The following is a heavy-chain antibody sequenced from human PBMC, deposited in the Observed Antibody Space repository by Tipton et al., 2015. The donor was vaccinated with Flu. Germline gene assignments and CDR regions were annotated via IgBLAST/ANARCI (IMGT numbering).Heavy chain of an antibody. D-gene: IGHD2-2*01. CDR1: GFTFSSYA. CDR3: AKDSIIVPAAMTEYFQH. Sequence: SLRLSCAASGFTFSSYAMSWVRQAPGKGLEWVSAISGSGGSTYYADSVKGRFTISRDNSKNTLYLQMNSLRAEDTAVYYCAKDSIIVPAAMTEYFQHWGQGTLVTVSS. V-gene: IGHV3-23*01. J-gene: IGHJ1*01. CDR2: ISGSGGST.